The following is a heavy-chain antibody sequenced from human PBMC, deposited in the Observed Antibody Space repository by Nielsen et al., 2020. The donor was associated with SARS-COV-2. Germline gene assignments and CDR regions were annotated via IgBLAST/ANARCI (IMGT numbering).Heavy chain of an antibody. D-gene: IGHD2-15*01. V-gene: IGHV3-11*01. J-gene: IGHJ4*02. CDR2: SSGPGNTI. Sequence: GESLKISCAASGFTVSSNYMSWIRQAPGKGMEWVSYSSGPGNTIFYADSVAGRFTISRDNSKNSLSLQMDGLRADDTAVYYCARIRGAALDWWGQGTLVTVSS. CDR3: ARIRGAALDW. CDR1: GFTVSSNY.